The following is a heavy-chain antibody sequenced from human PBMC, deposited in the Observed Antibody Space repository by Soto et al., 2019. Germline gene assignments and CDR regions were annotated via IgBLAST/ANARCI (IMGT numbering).Heavy chain of an antibody. CDR2: IYSSGSA. V-gene: IGHV4-61*08. CDR1: CDSVSSGGYY. J-gene: IGHJ6*02. CDR3: ARGFSSVSMDA. Sequence: SETLSLTCTVSCDSVSSGGYYWSWIRQPPGKGLEWIGYIYSSGSANYNPSLKSRVTISRDTSKNQISLKVASVTAADTAGYYCARGFSSVSMDAWGQGTTVTVSS. D-gene: IGHD6-19*01.